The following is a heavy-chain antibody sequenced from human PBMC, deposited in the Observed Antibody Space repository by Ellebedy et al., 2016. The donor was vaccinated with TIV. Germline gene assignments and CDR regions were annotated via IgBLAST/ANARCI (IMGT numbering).Heavy chain of an antibody. J-gene: IGHJ5*02. D-gene: IGHD3-10*01. CDR2: IIPIFGTA. V-gene: IGHV1-69*13. CDR3: ARGHTMVRGVIRRVWFDP. Sequence: SVKVSXXASGGTFSSYAISWVRQAPGQGLEWMGGIIPIFGTANYAQKFQGRVTITADESTSTAYMELSSLRSEDTAVYYCARGHTMVRGVIRRVWFDPWGQGTLVTVSS. CDR1: GGTFSSYA.